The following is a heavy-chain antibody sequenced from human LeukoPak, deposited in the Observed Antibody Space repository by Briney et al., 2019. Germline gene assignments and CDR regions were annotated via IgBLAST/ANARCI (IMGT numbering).Heavy chain of an antibody. CDR1: GFTFSSHS. J-gene: IGHJ4*02. V-gene: IGHV3-74*01. Sequence: GGSLRLSCAASGFTFSSHSMTWVRQAPGKGLEWVSRINSDGSSTSYADSVKGRFTISRDNAKNTLYLQMNSLRAEDTAVYYCASFGPAAGYYIDYWGQGTLVTVSS. CDR3: ASFGPAAGYYIDY. D-gene: IGHD3-9*01. CDR2: INSDGSST.